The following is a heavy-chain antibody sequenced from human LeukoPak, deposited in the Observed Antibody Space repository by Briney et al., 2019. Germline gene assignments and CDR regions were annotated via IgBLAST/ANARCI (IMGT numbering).Heavy chain of an antibody. CDR2: ISSSSSYI. V-gene: IGHV3-21*01. CDR3: AKSVGTDYLDY. D-gene: IGHD7-27*01. CDR1: GFTFSTYS. Sequence: GGSLRLSCAASGFTFSTYSMNWVRQAPGKGLEWVSSISSSSSYIYYADSVKGRFTISRDNAKNSLYLQMTSLRAEDTAVYYCAKSVGTDYLDYWGQGTLVTVSS. J-gene: IGHJ4*02.